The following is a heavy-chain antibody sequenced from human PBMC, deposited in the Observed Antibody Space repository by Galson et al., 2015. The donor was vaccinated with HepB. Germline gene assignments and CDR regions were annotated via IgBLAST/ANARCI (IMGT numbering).Heavy chain of an antibody. CDR2: VSGPGGSH. V-gene: IGHV3-23*01. J-gene: IGHJ4*02. Sequence: SLRLSCAASGFTFRSNAMNWHGKTPCTRRECVSAVSGPGGSHFPADSVTGRFIISRANSKNTVYLQMNSLRAEDTAVYYCAKDPSKGYGGPFDCWGQGTLVTVSS. D-gene: IGHD5-12*01. CDR1: GFTFRSNA. CDR3: AKDPSKGYGGPFDC.